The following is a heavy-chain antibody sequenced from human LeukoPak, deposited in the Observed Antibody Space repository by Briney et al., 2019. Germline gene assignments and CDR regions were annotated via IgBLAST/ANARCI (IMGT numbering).Heavy chain of an antibody. V-gene: IGHV3-7*01. Sequence: GGSLRLSCAASGFSFSSYWMSWVRQAPGQGLEWVANIKQDGSEKYYVDSVKGRFTISRDNAKNSLYLQMNSLRAEDTAVYYCARREPYCSGGSCYSEPYRYWGQGTLVTVSS. CDR2: IKQDGSEK. CDR1: GFSFSSYW. CDR3: ARREPYCSGGSCYSEPYRY. D-gene: IGHD2-15*01. J-gene: IGHJ4*02.